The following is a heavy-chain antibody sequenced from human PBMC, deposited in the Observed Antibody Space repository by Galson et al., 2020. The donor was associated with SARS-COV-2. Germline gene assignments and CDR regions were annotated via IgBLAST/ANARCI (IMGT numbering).Heavy chain of an antibody. Sequence: GGSLRLSCAASGFTFRNAWMSWVRQAPGKGLEWAGRIKSKTDGGTTDYAAPVKGRFTISRDDSKNTLYLQMNSLKTEDTAVYYCSTDVVVVPAIDYWGQGTLVTVSS. CDR3: STDVVVVPAIDY. V-gene: IGHV3-15*01. D-gene: IGHD2-15*01. CDR1: GFTFRNAW. J-gene: IGHJ4*02. CDR2: IKSKTDGGTT.